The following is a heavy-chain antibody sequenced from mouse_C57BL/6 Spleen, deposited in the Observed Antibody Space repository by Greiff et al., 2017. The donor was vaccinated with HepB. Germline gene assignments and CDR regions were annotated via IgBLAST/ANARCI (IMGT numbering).Heavy chain of an antibody. CDR1: GYTFTSYW. CDR3: ARYDYLYYAMDY. J-gene: IGHJ4*01. Sequence: QVHVKQSGAELAKPGASVKLSCKASGYTFTSYWMHWVKQRPGQGLEWIGYINPSSGYTKYNQKFKDKATLTADKSSSTAYMQLSSLTYEDSAVYYCARYDYLYYAMDYWGQGTSVTVSS. CDR2: INPSSGYT. D-gene: IGHD2-4*01. V-gene: IGHV1-7*01.